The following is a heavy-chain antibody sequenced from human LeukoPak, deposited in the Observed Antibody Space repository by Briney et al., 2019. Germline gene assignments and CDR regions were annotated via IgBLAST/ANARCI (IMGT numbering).Heavy chain of an antibody. J-gene: IGHJ4*02. CDR2: ISGSGGST. Sequence: PGGSLRLSCAASGFTFSSYAMSWVRQAPGKGLEWVSAISGSGGSTYYADSVKGRFTISRDNSKNTLYLQMNSLRAEDTAVYYCAKGRWPYSGSYTADYWGQGTLVTVSS. CDR1: GFTFSSYA. D-gene: IGHD1-26*01. V-gene: IGHV3-23*01. CDR3: AKGRWPYSGSYTADY.